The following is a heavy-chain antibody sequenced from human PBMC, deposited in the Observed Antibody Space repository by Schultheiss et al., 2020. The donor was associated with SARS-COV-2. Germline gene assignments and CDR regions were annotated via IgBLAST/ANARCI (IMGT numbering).Heavy chain of an antibody. CDR3: ARDKVEDELLYRSLDY. CDR2: INHSGST. J-gene: IGHJ4*02. CDR1: GGSFSGYY. D-gene: IGHD2-2*02. V-gene: IGHV4-34*01. Sequence: GSLRLSCAVYGGSFSGYYWSWIRQPPGKGLEWIGEINHSGSTNYNPSLKSRVTISVDTSKNQFSLKLSSVTAADTAVYYCARDKVEDELLYRSLDYWGQGTLGTVTS.